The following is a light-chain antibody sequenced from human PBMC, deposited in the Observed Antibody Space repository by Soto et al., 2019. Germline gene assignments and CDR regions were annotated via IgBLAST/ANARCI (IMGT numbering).Light chain of an antibody. CDR2: GNT. CDR1: DSNIGANYD. Sequence: QSVLTQPPSVSGAPGQRVTISCTGSDSNIGANYDVHWYQQFPGTAPKLLIYGNTNRPSGVPDRFSGSKSGTSASLAITGLKAEDEAVYYCQSYDSSLGGNVVFRGGTKLTFL. CDR3: QSYDSSLGGNVV. J-gene: IGLJ2*01. V-gene: IGLV1-40*01.